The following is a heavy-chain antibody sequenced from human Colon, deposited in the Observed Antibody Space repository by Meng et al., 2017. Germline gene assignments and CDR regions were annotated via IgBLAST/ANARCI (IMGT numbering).Heavy chain of an antibody. CDR3: ARIVGDGPDY. V-gene: IGHV3-21*01. CDR1: GFTFINYS. J-gene: IGHJ4*02. D-gene: IGHD3-16*01. CDR2: ISSSSAYI. Sequence: EVQLVESGGGLVKPGESLRLSCAASGFTFINYSVVWVRQAAGKGLEWVSSISSSSAYIYYADSVKGRFTISRDNAKSSVYLQMNSLRAEDTAVYYCARIVGDGPDYWGQGTLVTVSS.